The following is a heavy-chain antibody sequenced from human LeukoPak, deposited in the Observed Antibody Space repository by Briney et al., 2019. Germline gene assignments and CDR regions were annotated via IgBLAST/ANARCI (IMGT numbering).Heavy chain of an antibody. CDR3: ARGPHWDPHFDY. CDR2: INPNSGGT. Sequence: GASVKVSCKTSGYTFTYFGITWVRQAPGQGLEWMGWINPNSGGTNYAQKFQGRVTMTRDTSISTAYMELSGLRSDDTAVYYCARGPHWDPHFDYWGQGTLVTVSS. D-gene: IGHD7-27*01. V-gene: IGHV1-2*02. J-gene: IGHJ4*02. CDR1: GYTFTYFG.